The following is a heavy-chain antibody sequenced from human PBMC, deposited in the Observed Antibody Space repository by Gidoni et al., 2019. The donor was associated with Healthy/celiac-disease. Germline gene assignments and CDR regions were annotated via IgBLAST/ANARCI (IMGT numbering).Heavy chain of an antibody. CDR1: GGTFSSYT. J-gene: IGHJ1*01. V-gene: IGHV1-69*02. CDR3: ARALDCSGGSCYSGQH. Sequence: QVQLVQSGAEVKKPGSSVKVSCKASGGTFSSYTIGWVRQAPGQGLEWMGRIIPILGIANYAQKFQGRVTITADKSTSTAYMELSSLRSEDTAVYYCARALDCSGGSCYSGQHWGQGTLVTVSS. CDR2: IIPILGIA. D-gene: IGHD2-15*01.